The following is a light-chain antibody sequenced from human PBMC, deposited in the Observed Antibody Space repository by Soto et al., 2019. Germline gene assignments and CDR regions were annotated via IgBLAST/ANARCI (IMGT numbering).Light chain of an antibody. CDR3: LQYNSYPFT. CDR1: QGISNS. Sequence: DIQMTPSPTKISASFGDSVTITCXASQGISNSLAWFQQKPGKVPKRLIYGASTLQSGAPSRFSGSASGAAFTLTISSLQPEDFATYYCLQYNSYPFTFGGGTKVDIK. V-gene: IGKV1-17*03. J-gene: IGKJ4*01. CDR2: GAS.